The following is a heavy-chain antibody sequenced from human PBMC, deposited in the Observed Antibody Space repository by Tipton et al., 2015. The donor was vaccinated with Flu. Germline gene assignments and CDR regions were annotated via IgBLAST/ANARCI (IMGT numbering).Heavy chain of an antibody. J-gene: IGHJ3*02. V-gene: IGHV4-34*01. CDR1: SGSFSGYY. CDR3: AGLWWGLGDAFDI. CDR2: INHSGST. D-gene: IGHD2-21*01. Sequence: TLSLTCAVYSGSFSGYYWDWIRQPPGKGLEWIGEINHSGSTDYNPSLKSRVTISLDTSKTQFSLRLSSVTAADTAVYYCAGLWWGLGDAFDIWGQGSMVTVS.